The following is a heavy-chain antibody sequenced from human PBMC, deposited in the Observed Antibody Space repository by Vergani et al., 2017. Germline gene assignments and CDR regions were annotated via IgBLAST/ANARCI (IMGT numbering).Heavy chain of an antibody. CDR1: GGTFSSYA. Sequence: QVQLVQSGAEVKKPGSSVKVSSKASGGTFSSYAISWVRQAPGQGLEWMGGIIPIFGTANYAQKFQGRVTITADESTSTAYMELSSLRSEDTAVYYCASVEYSSASVHYYYYYYMDVWGKGTTVTVSS. D-gene: IGHD6-6*01. CDR3: ASVEYSSASVHYYYYYYMDV. V-gene: IGHV1-69*01. J-gene: IGHJ6*03. CDR2: IIPIFGTA.